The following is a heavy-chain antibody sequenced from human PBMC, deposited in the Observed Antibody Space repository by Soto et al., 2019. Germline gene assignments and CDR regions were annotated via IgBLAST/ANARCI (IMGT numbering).Heavy chain of an antibody. J-gene: IGHJ4*02. CDR3: ARVAY. Sequence: VQLVESGGGVVQPGRSLRLSCVGSGFIFSRYSINWFRQAPGKGLEWVSSISSGGNTKSYANSVKGRFTISRDNAKNSLYLEMNSLRPEDTAVYYCARVAYWGQGTLVTVSS. CDR1: GFIFSRYS. V-gene: IGHV3-21*06. CDR2: ISSGGNTK.